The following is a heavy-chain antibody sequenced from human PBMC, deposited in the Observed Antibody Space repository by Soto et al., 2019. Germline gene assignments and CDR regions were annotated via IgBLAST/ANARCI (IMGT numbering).Heavy chain of an antibody. J-gene: IGHJ5*02. CDR2: ISYDGSNK. CDR1: GFTFSSYG. V-gene: IGHV3-30*18. CDR3: AKVLWFGELFSIRYNWFDP. Sequence: QVQLVESGGGVVQPGRSLRLSCAASGFTFSSYGMHWVRQAPGKGLEWVAVISYDGSNKYYADSVKGRFTISRDNSKNTLYLQMNSLRAEDTAVYYCAKVLWFGELFSIRYNWFDPWGQGTLVTVSS. D-gene: IGHD3-10*01.